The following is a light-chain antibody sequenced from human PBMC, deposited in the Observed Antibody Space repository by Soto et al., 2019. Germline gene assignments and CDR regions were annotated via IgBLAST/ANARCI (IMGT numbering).Light chain of an antibody. CDR1: TGAVTSGYY. J-gene: IGLJ2*01. Sequence: QTVVTQEPSLTVPPGGTVTLTCASSTGAVTSGYYPNWFQQKPGQAPRALIYNTSNKHSWTPARFSGSLLGGKAALTLSGVQPEDEAEYYCLLYYGAAGVFGGGTKLTVL. V-gene: IGLV7-43*01. CDR3: LLYYGAAGV. CDR2: NTS.